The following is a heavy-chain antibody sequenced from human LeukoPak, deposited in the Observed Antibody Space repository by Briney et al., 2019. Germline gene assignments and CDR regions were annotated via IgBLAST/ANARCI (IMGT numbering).Heavy chain of an antibody. CDR2: IYHSGST. Sequence: SETLSLTCAVYGGSFSGYYWSWIRQPPGKGLEWIGYIYHSGSTYYNPSLKSRVTISVDRSKNQFSLKLSSVTAADAAVYYCARLCGGSAFDIWGQGTMVTVSS. CDR1: GGSFSGYY. CDR3: ARLCGGSAFDI. V-gene: IGHV4-30-2*01. D-gene: IGHD6-19*01. J-gene: IGHJ3*02.